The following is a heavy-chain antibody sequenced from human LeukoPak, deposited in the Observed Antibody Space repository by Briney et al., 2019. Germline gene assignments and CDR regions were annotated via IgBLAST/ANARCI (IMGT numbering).Heavy chain of an antibody. V-gene: IGHV3-9*01. J-gene: IGHJ4*02. CDR3: AKLFYGSCYFDY. CDR2: ISWNSGSI. Sequence: GRSLSLSCAASGFTFDDYAMLWVRQAPGKGLEWVSGISWNSGSIGYADSVKGRFTISRDNAKNSLYLQMNSLRAEDTALYYCAKLFYGSCYFDYWGQGTLVTVSS. CDR1: GFTFDDYA. D-gene: IGHD3-10*01.